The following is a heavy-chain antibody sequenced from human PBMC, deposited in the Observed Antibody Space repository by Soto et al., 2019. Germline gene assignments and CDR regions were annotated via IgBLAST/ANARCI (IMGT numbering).Heavy chain of an antibody. J-gene: IGHJ4*02. CDR3: ASLPLYYGSGSYYKAVDY. D-gene: IGHD3-10*01. CDR2: IYYSGST. Sequence: PSETLSLTCTVSGGSISSGGYYWSWIRQPPGKGLEWIGYIYYSGSTNYNPSLKSRVTISVDTSKNQFSLKLSSVTAADTAVYYCASLPLYYGSGSYYKAVDYWGQGTLVTVSS. V-gene: IGHV4-61*08. CDR1: GGSISSGGYY.